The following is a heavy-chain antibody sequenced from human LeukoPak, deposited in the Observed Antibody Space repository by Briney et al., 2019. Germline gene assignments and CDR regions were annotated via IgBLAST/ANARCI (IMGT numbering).Heavy chain of an antibody. J-gene: IGHJ4*02. D-gene: IGHD6-19*01. CDR2: ISSSGSTI. CDR1: GFTFSSYE. Sequence: TGGSLRLSCAASGFTFSSYEMNWVRQAPGKGLEWVSYISSSGSTIYYADSVKGRFTISRDNAKNSLYLQMNSLRAEDTAVYYCARGPRYSSGWYDRFDYWGQGTLVTVSS. CDR3: ARGPRYSSGWYDRFDY. V-gene: IGHV3-48*03.